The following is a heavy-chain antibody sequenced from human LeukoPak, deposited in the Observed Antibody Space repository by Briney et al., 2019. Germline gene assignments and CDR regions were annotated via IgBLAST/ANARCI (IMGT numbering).Heavy chain of an antibody. CDR2: IGSSSSPI. D-gene: IGHD4-11*01. V-gene: IGHV3-48*01. Sequence: GSLRLSCAASGFTFSAYSMNWVRQAPEKGLEWVSYIGSSSSPIYYADSVKGRFTISRDNAKNSLYLQMDSLRAEDTAVYYCARDQAYSFDYWGQGTLVTVSS. CDR1: GFTFSAYS. J-gene: IGHJ4*02. CDR3: ARDQAYSFDY.